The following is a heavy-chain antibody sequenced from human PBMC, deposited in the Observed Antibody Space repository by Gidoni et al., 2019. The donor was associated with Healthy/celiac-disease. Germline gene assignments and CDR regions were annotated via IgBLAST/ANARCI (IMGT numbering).Heavy chain of an antibody. CDR1: GGSFSGYY. CDR3: ARGRRLRYCSGGSCYEGYYFDY. V-gene: IGHV4-34*01. D-gene: IGHD2-15*01. Sequence: QVQLQQWGAGLLKPSATLSLTCAVYGGSFSGYYWSWIRQPPGKGLEWIGEINHSGSTNYNPSLKSRVTISVDTSKNQFSLKLSSVTAADTAVYYCARGRRLRYCSGGSCYEGYYFDYWGQGTLVTVSS. J-gene: IGHJ4*02. CDR2: INHSGST.